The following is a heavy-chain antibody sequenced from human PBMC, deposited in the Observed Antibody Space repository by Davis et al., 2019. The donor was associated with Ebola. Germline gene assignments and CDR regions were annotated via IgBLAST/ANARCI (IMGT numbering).Heavy chain of an antibody. J-gene: IGHJ4*02. D-gene: IGHD5-18*01. CDR2: IIPIFGTA. CDR3: ARVAPTPRGAMVWYYFDY. CDR1: GYTFTSYG. Sequence: AASVKVSCKASGYTFTSYGISWVRQAPGQGLEWMGGIIPIFGTANYAQKFQGRVTMTRDTSTSTVYMELSSLRSEDTAVYYCARVAPTPRGAMVWYYFDYWGQGTLVTVSS. V-gene: IGHV1-69*05.